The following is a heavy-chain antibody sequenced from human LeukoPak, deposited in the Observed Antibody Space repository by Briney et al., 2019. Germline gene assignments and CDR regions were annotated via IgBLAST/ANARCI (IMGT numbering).Heavy chain of an antibody. J-gene: IGHJ4*02. CDR1: GFTFSSYG. Sequence: GGSLRLSCAASGFTFSSYGMHWVRQAPGKGLEWVAVISYDGSNKYYADSVKGRFTISRDNSKNTLYLQMNSLRAEDTAVYYCAKVAAADPYYFDYWGQGTLVTVSS. CDR2: ISYDGSNK. D-gene: IGHD6-13*01. V-gene: IGHV3-30*18. CDR3: AKVAAADPYYFDY.